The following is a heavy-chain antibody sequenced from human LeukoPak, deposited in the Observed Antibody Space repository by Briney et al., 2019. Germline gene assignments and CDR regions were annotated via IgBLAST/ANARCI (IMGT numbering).Heavy chain of an antibody. CDR3: ARDAGGDNGMDV. D-gene: IGHD2-21*02. CDR2: IYSGGST. V-gene: IGHV3-66*01. Sequence: GGSLRLSCAASGFTFSSYWMSWVRQAPGKGLEWVSVIYSGGSTYYADSVKGRFTISRDNSKNTLYLQMNSLRAEDTAVYYCARDAGGDNGMDVWGQGTTVTVSS. CDR1: GFTFSSYW. J-gene: IGHJ6*02.